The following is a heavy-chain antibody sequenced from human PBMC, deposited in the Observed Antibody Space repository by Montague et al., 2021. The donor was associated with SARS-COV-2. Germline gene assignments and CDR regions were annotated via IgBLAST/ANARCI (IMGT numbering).Heavy chain of an antibody. D-gene: IGHD3-22*01. CDR3: ARGHQGVAMIVVVMIGAEYYFDY. V-gene: IGHV4-34*01. CDR2: INHGGIT. CDR1: GGSFNDYY. J-gene: IGHJ4*02. Sequence: SETLSLTCAVYGGSFNDYYWSWIRQPPGKGLEWIGEINHGGITNYSPSLKSRVTISADTSKNQFPLKLKSVTAADTANYYCARGHQGVAMIVVVMIGAEYYFDYWGQRSLVTVSS.